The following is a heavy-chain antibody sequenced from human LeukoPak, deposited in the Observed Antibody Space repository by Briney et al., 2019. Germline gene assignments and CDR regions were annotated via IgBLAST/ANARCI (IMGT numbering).Heavy chain of an antibody. D-gene: IGHD6-19*01. V-gene: IGHV3-7*01. Sequence: GGSLRLSCAASGFTFSTYWMSWVRQALGKGLEWVASIKQDGSEKYYVDSVKGRFTISRDSAKNSLYLQMNSLRAEDTAVYYCARGLYGIAVAGYDYWGQGTLVTVSS. CDR3: ARGLYGIAVAGYDY. CDR1: GFTFSTYW. J-gene: IGHJ4*02. CDR2: IKQDGSEK.